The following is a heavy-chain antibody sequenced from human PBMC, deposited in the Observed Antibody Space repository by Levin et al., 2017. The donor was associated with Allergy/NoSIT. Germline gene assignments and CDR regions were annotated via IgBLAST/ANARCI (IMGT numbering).Heavy chain of an antibody. V-gene: IGHV3-74*03. D-gene: IGHD2-15*01. Sequence: PGGSLRLSCAASGFTFSNYWIHWVRQAPGKGLVWVSRISSDESTTTYADSVKGRFTISRDNAKNTVSLQMNSLRAEDTAVYYCARVLRYCSGSSCYYYFDYWGQGTLVTVSS. CDR3: ARVLRYCSGSSCYYYFDY. CDR1: GFTFSNYW. J-gene: IGHJ4*02. CDR2: ISSDESTT.